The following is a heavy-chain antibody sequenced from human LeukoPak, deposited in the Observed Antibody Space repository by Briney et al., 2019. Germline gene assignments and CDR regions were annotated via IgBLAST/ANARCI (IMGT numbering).Heavy chain of an antibody. CDR3: ARERFTIFGVVIEYYYGMDV. Sequence: PSETLSLTCAVYGGSFSGYYWSWLRQPPGKGLEWIGEINHSGSTNYNPSLKSRVTISVDTSKNQFSLKLSSVTAADTAVYYCARERFTIFGVVIEYYYGMDVWGQGTTVTVSS. V-gene: IGHV4-34*01. CDR1: GGSFSGYY. D-gene: IGHD3-3*01. J-gene: IGHJ6*02. CDR2: INHSGST.